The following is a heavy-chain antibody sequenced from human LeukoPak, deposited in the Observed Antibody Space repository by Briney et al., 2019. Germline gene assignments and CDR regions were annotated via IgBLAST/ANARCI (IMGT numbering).Heavy chain of an antibody. J-gene: IGHJ4*02. CDR1: GYTFTSYG. D-gene: IGHD3-10*01. Sequence: ASVKVSCKASGYTFTSYGISWVRQAPGQGLEWMGWISAYNGNTNYAQKLQGRVTITADESTSTAYMELSSLRSEDTAVYYCAWDYYGSGSRSYWGQGTLVTVSS. CDR2: ISAYNGNT. V-gene: IGHV1-18*01. CDR3: AWDYYGSGSRSY.